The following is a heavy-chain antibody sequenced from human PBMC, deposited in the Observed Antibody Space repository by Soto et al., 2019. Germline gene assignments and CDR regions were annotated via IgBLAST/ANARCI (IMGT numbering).Heavy chain of an antibody. Sequence: QVQLVQSGAEVKKPGASVKVSCKASGYTFTSYGISWVRQAPGQGLEWMGWTSAYNGNTNYAQKLQGRVTMTTDTATSLAYMDLRSLRSDDTAVYYCARVLRDSCSLYSHYYDDIDVWGQGTKVTVSS. V-gene: IGHV1-18*04. CDR3: ARVLRDSCSLYSHYYDDIDV. CDR1: GYTFTSYG. D-gene: IGHD6-13*01. CDR2: TSAYNGNT. J-gene: IGHJ6*02.